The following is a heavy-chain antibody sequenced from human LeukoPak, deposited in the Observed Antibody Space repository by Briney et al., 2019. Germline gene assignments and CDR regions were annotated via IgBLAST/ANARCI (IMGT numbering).Heavy chain of an antibody. CDR2: IIPIFGTA. Sequence: GSSVKVSCKASGGTFSSYAISWVRQAPGQGLEWMGGIIPIFGTANYAQKFQGRVTITADESTSTAYMELSSLRSEDTAVYFCARQYQPLINWFDPSGQGTLVTVSS. CDR1: GGTFSSYA. D-gene: IGHD2-2*01. V-gene: IGHV1-69*01. J-gene: IGHJ5*02. CDR3: ARQYQPLINWFDP.